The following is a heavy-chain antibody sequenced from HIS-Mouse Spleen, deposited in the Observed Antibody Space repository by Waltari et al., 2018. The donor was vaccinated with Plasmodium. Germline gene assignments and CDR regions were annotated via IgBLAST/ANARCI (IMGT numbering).Heavy chain of an antibody. Sequence: QVQLVQSGAEVTKPGASVKVSCKASGYTFTGHYMHWVRTAHAQGLEWMGWINPNSGGTNYAQKFQGRVTMTRDTSISTAYMELSRLRSDDTAVYYCARVLGYKAAAGTFVEYFQHWGQGTLVTVSS. CDR3: ARVLGYKAAAGTFVEYFQH. CDR1: GYTFTGHY. V-gene: IGHV1-2*02. CDR2: INPNSGGT. J-gene: IGHJ1*01. D-gene: IGHD6-13*01.